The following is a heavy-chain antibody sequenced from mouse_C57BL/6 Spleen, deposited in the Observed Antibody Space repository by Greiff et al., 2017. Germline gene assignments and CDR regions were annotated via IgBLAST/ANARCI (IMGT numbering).Heavy chain of an antibody. CDR1: GYTFTSYW. J-gene: IGHJ1*03. V-gene: IGHV1-72*01. D-gene: IGHD1-1*01. CDR2: IDPNSGGT. Sequence: QVQLQQPGAELVKPGASVKLSCKASGYTFTSYWMHWVKQRPGRGLEWIGRIDPNSGGTKYNEKFQSKATLNVDKPSSTAYMQLSSLTSEDSAVYYCAIYDYGSSYDWYFDVWGTGTTVTVSS. CDR3: AIYDYGSSYDWYFDV.